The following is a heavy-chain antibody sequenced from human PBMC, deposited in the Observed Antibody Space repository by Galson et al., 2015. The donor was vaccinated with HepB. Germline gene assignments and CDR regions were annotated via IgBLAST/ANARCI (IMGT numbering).Heavy chain of an antibody. J-gene: IGHJ4*02. D-gene: IGHD4-17*01. CDR3: ARGPYGDYVPGDY. CDR1: GFTVSSNY. CDR2: IYSGGST. Sequence: SLRLSCAASGFTVSSNYMSWVRQAPGKGLEWVSVIYSGGSTYYADSVKGRFTISRDNSKNTLYLQMNSLRAEDTAVYYCARGPYGDYVPGDYWGQGTLVTVSS. V-gene: IGHV3-53*01.